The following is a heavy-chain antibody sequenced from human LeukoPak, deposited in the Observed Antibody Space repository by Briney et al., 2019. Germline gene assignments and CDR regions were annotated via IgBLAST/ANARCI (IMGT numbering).Heavy chain of an antibody. CDR3: ARVVVSACADY. J-gene: IGHJ4*02. Sequence: SETLSLTCTVSGGSISSGDYYWSWIRQPPGKGLEWIGYIYYSGSTYYNPSLKSRVTISVDTSKNQFSLKLSSVTAADTAVYYCARVVVSACADYWGQGTLVTVSS. D-gene: IGHD2-2*01. CDR2: IYYSGST. CDR1: GGSISSGDYY. V-gene: IGHV4-30-4*01.